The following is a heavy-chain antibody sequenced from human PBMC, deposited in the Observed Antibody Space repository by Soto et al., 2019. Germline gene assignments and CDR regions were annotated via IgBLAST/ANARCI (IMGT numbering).Heavy chain of an antibody. D-gene: IGHD3-10*01. CDR3: ARDDGLWIGGMQGSFHF. J-gene: IGHJ3*01. CDR2: IYYSGST. CDR1: GGSISSGGYY. Sequence: SETLSLTCTVSGGSISSGGYYWSWIRQHPGKGLEWIGYIYYSGSTYYNPSLKSRVTIAVDTPKNQFSLKLSSGTAADTAVYYCARDDGLWIGGMQGSFHFSGKAPMVTV. V-gene: IGHV4-31*03.